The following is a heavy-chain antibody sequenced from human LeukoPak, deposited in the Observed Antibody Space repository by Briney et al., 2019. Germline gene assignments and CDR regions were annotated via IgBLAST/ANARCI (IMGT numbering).Heavy chain of an antibody. CDR2: IYYSGST. Sequence: SETLSLTCTVSGGSISSSSYYWGWIRQPPGKGLEWIGSIYYSGSTYYNPSLKSRVTISVDTSKNQFSLKLSSVTAADTAVYYCARHLIAVAGTRWFDPWGQGTLVTVSS. CDR3: ARHLIAVAGTRWFDP. J-gene: IGHJ5*02. CDR1: GGSISSSSYY. V-gene: IGHV4-39*01. D-gene: IGHD6-19*01.